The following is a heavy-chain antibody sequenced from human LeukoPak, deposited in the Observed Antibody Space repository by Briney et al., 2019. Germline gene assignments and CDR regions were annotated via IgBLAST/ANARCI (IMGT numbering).Heavy chain of an antibody. Sequence: AGGSLRLSCTASRFTLNQYFMSWIRQAPGKGLEWVSVIYSGGSTYYADSVKGRFTISRDNSKNTLYLQMNSLRAEDTAVYYCASSTSPWGQGTLVTVSS. D-gene: IGHD2-2*01. CDR1: RFTLNQYF. CDR3: ASSTSP. J-gene: IGHJ5*02. V-gene: IGHV3-66*01. CDR2: IYSGGST.